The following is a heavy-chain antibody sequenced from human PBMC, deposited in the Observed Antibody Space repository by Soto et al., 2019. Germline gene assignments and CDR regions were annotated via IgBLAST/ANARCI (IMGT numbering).Heavy chain of an antibody. Sequence: QVQLVQSGAEVKKPGASVKVSCKASGYTFTSYGISWVRQAPGQGLEWMGWISAYNGNTNYAQKLQCRFTMTTDTSTSTDYMELRSLRSDDTAVYYCARDTMLPRYYYYGMDVWGQVTTVTVSS. D-gene: IGHD2-15*01. CDR3: ARDTMLPRYYYYGMDV. CDR1: GYTFTSYG. V-gene: IGHV1-18*01. CDR2: ISAYNGNT. J-gene: IGHJ6*02.